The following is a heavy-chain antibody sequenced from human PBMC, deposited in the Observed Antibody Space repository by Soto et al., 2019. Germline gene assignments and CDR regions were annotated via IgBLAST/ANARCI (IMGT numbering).Heavy chain of an antibody. V-gene: IGHV4-4*02. CDR1: GGSISSSNW. D-gene: IGHD3-22*01. CDR3: AREYYYDNSGYFDY. Sequence: QVQLQESGPGLVKPSGTQSLTCAVSGGSISSSNWWGWVRQPPGLGLEWIGEIYHSGNTNYNPSLKSRVTISVDKSKKQFSLKLSSVTAADTAVYYCAREYYYDNSGYFDYWGQGTLVTVSS. J-gene: IGHJ4*02. CDR2: IYHSGNT.